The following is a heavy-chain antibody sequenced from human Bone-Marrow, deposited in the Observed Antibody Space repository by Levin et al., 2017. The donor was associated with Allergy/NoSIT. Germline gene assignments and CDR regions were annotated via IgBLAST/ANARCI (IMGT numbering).Heavy chain of an antibody. V-gene: IGHV4-59*01. CDR2: ITDSGST. D-gene: IGHD2-2*01. J-gene: IGHJ4*02. Sequence: ASETLSLTCTFPGGFITNYYWTWIRRPPGKGLEWIGHITDSGSTNYNPSLGSRVTMSVDTSKNQFSLKLRSVTAADTAVYYCATAPLYQLPDDSDDWGQGTLVTVSS. CDR1: GGFITNYY. CDR3: ATAPLYQLPDDSDD.